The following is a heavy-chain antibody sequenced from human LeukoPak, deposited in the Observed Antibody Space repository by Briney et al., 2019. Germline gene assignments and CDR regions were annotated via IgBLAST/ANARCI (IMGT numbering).Heavy chain of an antibody. Sequence: PGGSLRLSCAASGFTFSSSAMSWVRQAPGKGLVWVSLINGDGSTISYADSVKGRFTISRDNAKNRLYLQMNSLGAEDTAVYYCASTIGSAGTQYWGQGTLVTVSS. CDR1: GFTFSSSA. CDR2: INGDGSTI. CDR3: ASTIGSAGTQY. J-gene: IGHJ4*02. V-gene: IGHV3-74*01. D-gene: IGHD6-13*01.